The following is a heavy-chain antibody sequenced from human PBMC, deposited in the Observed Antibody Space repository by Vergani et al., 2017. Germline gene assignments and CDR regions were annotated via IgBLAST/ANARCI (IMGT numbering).Heavy chain of an antibody. J-gene: IGHJ4*02. CDR1: GGSISSYY. CDR2: IYYSGST. V-gene: IGHV4-59*08. Sequence: QVQLQESGPGLVKPSETLSLTCTVSGGSISSYYWSWIRQPPGKGLEWIGYIYYSGSTNYNPSLKSRVSMSVATSKNQFSLTLSSVNATDTAVYYCARGSRAAGYSGPDSWGQGTRVTVSS. CDR3: ARGSRAAGYSGPDS. D-gene: IGHD6-13*01.